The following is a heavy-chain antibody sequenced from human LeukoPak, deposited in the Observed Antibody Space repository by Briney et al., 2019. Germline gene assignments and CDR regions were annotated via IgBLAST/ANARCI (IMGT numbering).Heavy chain of an antibody. CDR3: ARVHGHNLGTLDY. CDR1: GGSFSDDY. J-gene: IGHJ4*02. Sequence: SETLSLTCTVYGGSFSDDYWSWVRQPPGEGLQWIGEINPGGSTNKNPSLQSRLIMSVDTSKNQFSLNLTSVTAADAAVYYCARVHGHNLGTLDYWGQGILVTVTS. V-gene: IGHV4-34*01. CDR2: INPGGST. D-gene: IGHD5-24*01.